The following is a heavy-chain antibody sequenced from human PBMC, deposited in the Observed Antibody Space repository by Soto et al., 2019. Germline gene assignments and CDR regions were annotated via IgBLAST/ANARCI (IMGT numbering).Heavy chain of an antibody. V-gene: IGHV5-51*01. J-gene: IGHJ6*02. D-gene: IGHD2-15*01. CDR1: GYSFTNYW. CDR3: ARRGPAVELILSHPNGMDV. Sequence: PGESLKISCKASGYSFTNYWIAWVRQMPGKGLEWMGIIYPGDSDTTYSPSFQGQVTISVDKSISTAYLQWSSLKASDTAMYYCARRGPAVELILSHPNGMDVWGQGTTVTVSS. CDR2: IYPGDSDT.